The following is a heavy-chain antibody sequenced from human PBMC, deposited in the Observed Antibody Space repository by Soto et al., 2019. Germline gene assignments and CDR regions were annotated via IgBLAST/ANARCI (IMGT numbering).Heavy chain of an antibody. CDR2: TYYRSKWYN. J-gene: IGHJ6*02. V-gene: IGHV6-1*01. CDR3: ACSPLRFLELLLNRSITIFGMVV. D-gene: IGHD3-3*01. CDR1: GDSVSSNSAA. Sequence: SQTLSLTCAISGDSVSSNSAAWNWIRQSPSRGLEWLGRTYYRSKWYNDYAVSVKSRITINPDTSKNQFSLQLNSVTPEDTAVYYCACSPLRFLELLLNRSITIFGMVVWGQGTTVNVSS.